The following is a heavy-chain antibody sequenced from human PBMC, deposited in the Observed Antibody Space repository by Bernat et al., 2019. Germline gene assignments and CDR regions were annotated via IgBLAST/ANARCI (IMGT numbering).Heavy chain of an antibody. CDR1: GGSISSSSYY. D-gene: IGHD5-12*01. CDR2: IYYSGST. V-gene: IGHV4-39*01. Sequence: QLQLQESGPGLVKPSETLSLTCTVSGGSISSSSYYWGWIRQPPGKGLEWIGSIYYSGSTYYNPSLKSRVTISVDTSKNQFSLKLSSVTAADTAVYYCARHSGRDGYNSYYYGMDVWGQGTTVTVSS. CDR3: ARHSGRDGYNSYYYGMDV. J-gene: IGHJ6*02.